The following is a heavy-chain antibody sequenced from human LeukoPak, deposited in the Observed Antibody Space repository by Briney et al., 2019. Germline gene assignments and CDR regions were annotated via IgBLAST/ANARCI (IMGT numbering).Heavy chain of an antibody. CDR3: ANLPYHWNKHFDDH. CDR2: IASDGSYK. Sequence: PGGSLRLSCAASGFTFSYYGMHWVRQAPGKGLEWVAYIASDGSYKDYVDSVKGRFTVSRDNSKNTLYLQMDSLRPEDTAVYYCANLPYHWNKHFDDHWGQGTLVTVSS. V-gene: IGHV3-30*02. CDR1: GFTFSYYG. D-gene: IGHD1-1*01. J-gene: IGHJ4*02.